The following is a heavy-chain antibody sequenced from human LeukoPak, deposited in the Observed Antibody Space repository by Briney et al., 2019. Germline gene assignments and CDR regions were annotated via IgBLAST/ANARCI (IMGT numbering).Heavy chain of an antibody. J-gene: IGHJ4*02. Sequence: SETLSLTCTVSGSSISTNYWSWIRQPPGKGLEWIGYMYYSGSSSYNPSLKSRVTISLDTSNNQLSLMLRSVIAADTAVYYCARHEVGSKARWEYWGQGTLVTVSS. CDR2: MYYSGSS. CDR1: GSSISTNY. D-gene: IGHD1-26*01. V-gene: IGHV4-59*08. CDR3: ARHEVGSKARWEY.